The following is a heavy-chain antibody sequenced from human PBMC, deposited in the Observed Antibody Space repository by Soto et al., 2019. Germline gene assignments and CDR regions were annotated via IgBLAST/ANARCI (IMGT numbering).Heavy chain of an antibody. Sequence: GGSLRLSCAASGFTFSSYGVHWVRQAPGKGLEWVAAIWYDGSNKYYADSVKGRFTISRDNSKNTLYLQMNSLRAEDTAVYYCAREQLYYDILTVTLALDYWGQGTLVTVSS. V-gene: IGHV3-33*01. CDR1: GFTFSSYG. CDR3: AREQLYYDILTVTLALDY. CDR2: IWYDGSNK. D-gene: IGHD3-9*01. J-gene: IGHJ4*02.